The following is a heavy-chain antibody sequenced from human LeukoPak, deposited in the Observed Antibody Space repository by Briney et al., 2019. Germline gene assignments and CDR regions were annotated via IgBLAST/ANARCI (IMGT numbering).Heavy chain of an antibody. D-gene: IGHD4/OR15-4a*01. CDR3: ARRAGAYSHPYDY. V-gene: IGHV3-53*01. Sequence: GGSLRLSCAVSGFTFSSYAMSWVRQAPGKGLEWVSFIYSDNTHYSDSVKGRFTISRDNSKNTLYLQMNSLRAEDTAVYYCARRAGAYSHPYDYWGQGTLVTVSS. J-gene: IGHJ4*02. CDR1: GFTFSSYA. CDR2: IYSDNT.